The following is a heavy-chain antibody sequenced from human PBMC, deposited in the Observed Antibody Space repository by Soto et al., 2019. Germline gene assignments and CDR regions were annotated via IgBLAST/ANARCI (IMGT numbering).Heavy chain of an antibody. D-gene: IGHD6-19*01. CDR2: ISAYNCKT. CDR3: ASPPYSSGWYYFDS. Sequence: ASVKVSCKASGDAFTSYGISWVRQAPGQGLEWMGWISAYNCKTNYAQKLQGRVTMTKDTSTDTAYMELSSLRSEDTAVYYCASPPYSSGWYYFDSWGQGTXVTSPQ. CDR1: GDAFTSYG. J-gene: IGHJ4*02. V-gene: IGHV1-18*01.